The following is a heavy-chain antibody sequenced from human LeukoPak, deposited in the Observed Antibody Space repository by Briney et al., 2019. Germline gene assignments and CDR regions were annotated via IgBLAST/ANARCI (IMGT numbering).Heavy chain of an antibody. CDR3: AREVGGFDY. V-gene: IGHV4-59*01. Sequence: SETLSLTCTVSGGSISSYYWSWLRQPPGKGLEWIGYIYYSGSTNYNPSLKSRVTISVDTSKNQFSLKLSSETAADTAVYYCAREVGGFDYWGQGTLVTVSS. CDR1: GGSISSYY. CDR2: IYYSGST. D-gene: IGHD3-16*01. J-gene: IGHJ4*02.